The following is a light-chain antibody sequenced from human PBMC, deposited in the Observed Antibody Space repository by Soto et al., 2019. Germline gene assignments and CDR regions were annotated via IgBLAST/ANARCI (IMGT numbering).Light chain of an antibody. CDR2: LGS. Sequence: DIVMTQSPLSLPVTPGEPASISCRSSQSLLHSNGYNYLDWYLQKPGQSPQLLIYLGSNRASGVPNRVSGRGSGTDFTLKISRVEAEDVGVYYCMQALQLRTFGQGTKVEIK. J-gene: IGKJ1*01. V-gene: IGKV2-28*01. CDR3: MQALQLRT. CDR1: QSLLHSNGYNY.